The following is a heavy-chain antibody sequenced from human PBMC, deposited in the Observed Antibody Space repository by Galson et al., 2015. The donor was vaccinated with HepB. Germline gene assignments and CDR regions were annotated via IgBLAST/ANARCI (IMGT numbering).Heavy chain of an antibody. CDR2: IIPIFGTA. J-gene: IGHJ6*02. V-gene: IGHV1-69*06. CDR3: ARRVDTAMAYYYGMDV. D-gene: IGHD5-18*01. Sequence: SVKVSCKASGGTFSSFAISWVRQAPGQGLEWMGGIIPIFGTANYAQKFQGRVTITADKSTSTAYMELSSLRSEDTAVYYCARRVDTAMAYYYGMDVWGQGTTVTVSS. CDR1: GGTFSSFA.